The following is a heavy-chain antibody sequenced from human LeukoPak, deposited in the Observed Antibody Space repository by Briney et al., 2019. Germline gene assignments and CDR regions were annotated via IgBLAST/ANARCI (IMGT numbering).Heavy chain of an antibody. D-gene: IGHD1-7*01. CDR3: VRDRELHY. Sequence: SETLSLTCAVYGGSFSGYYWSWIRQPPGKGLEWIGEINHSGSTNYNPSLKSRVIISVDTSKNQFSLKLTSMTAADTAFYYCVRDRELHYWGQGILVTVSS. V-gene: IGHV4-34*01. CDR2: INHSGST. J-gene: IGHJ4*02. CDR1: GGSFSGYY.